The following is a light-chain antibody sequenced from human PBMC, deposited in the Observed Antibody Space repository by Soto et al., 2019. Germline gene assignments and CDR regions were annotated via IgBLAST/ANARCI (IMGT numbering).Light chain of an antibody. V-gene: IGLV1-40*01. CDR1: SSNIGAGYD. Sequence: QSVLTQAPSVSGAPGQRVTISCTGSSSNIGAGYDVHWYQQLPGTAPRLLIYGNTKRPSGVPDRFSGSKSATSASLAITGLQAEDEADYYCATWDDSLNGHVVFGGGTKLTVL. CDR3: ATWDDSLNGHVV. CDR2: GNT. J-gene: IGLJ2*01.